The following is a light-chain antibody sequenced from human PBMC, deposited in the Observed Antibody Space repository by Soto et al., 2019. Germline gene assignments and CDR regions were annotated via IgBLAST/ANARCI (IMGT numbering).Light chain of an antibody. CDR2: ENN. V-gene: IGLV1-40*01. CDR3: QSYDSSLSGYV. J-gene: IGLJ1*01. CDR1: SSNIGAGYE. Sequence: QSVLTQPPSVSEAPGQRVTISCTGSSSNIGAGYEAHWYQQVPGTAPKLLIYENNNRPSGVPDRFSGSKSGTSASLGITGLQAEDEAEYSCQSYDSSLSGYVFGTGTKLTVL.